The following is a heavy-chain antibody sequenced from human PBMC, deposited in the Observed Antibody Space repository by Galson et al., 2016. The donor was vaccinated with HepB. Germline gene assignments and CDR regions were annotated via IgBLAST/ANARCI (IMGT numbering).Heavy chain of an antibody. J-gene: IGHJ4*02. Sequence: PALVKPTQTLTLTCTFSGFSLSTTGMGVSWIRQSPGKALEWLARIDWDDDKYYITSLKTRLTISKDASKNQVVLTMTNMDPVDTATYYCARIIPGGIFGVVLDYWGQGSLVTVSS. CDR2: IDWDDDK. CDR1: GFSLSTTGMG. CDR3: ARIIPGGIFGVVLDY. D-gene: IGHD3-3*01. V-gene: IGHV2-70*11.